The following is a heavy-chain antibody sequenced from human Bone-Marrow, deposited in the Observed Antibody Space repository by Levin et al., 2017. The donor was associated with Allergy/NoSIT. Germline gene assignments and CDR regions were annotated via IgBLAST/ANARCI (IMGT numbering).Heavy chain of an antibody. CDR1: GFTFSSYS. Sequence: GESLKISCAASGFTFSSYSMNWVRQAPGKGLEWVSSISSSSSYIYYADSVKGRFTISRDNAKNSLYLQMNSLRAEDTAVYYCARDWPPWAPPIVPNAFDIWGQGTMVTVSS. J-gene: IGHJ3*02. D-gene: IGHD5-12*01. CDR2: ISSSSSYI. CDR3: ARDWPPWAPPIVPNAFDI. V-gene: IGHV3-21*01.